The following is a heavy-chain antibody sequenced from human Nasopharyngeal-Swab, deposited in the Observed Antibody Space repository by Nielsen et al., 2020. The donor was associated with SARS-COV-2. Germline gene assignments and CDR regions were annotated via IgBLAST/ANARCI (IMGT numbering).Heavy chain of an antibody. CDR3: ARARGQRHNYYYYGMDV. CDR1: GYIFTIYA. D-gene: IGHD6-25*01. J-gene: IGHJ6*02. Sequence: GSVKAPCKASGYIFTIYAMNWVRQAPRQGLEWMGWINTNTGNPTYAQGFRGRFVFSLDTSVSTAYLQISSLKAEDTAVYYCARARGQRHNYYYYGMDVWGQGTTVTVSS. CDR2: INTNTGNP. V-gene: IGHV7-4-1*02.